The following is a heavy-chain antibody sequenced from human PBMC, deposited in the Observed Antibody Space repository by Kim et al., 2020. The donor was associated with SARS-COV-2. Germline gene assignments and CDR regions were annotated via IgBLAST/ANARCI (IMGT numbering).Heavy chain of an antibody. J-gene: IGHJ5*02. Sequence: ASVKVSCKASGYTFTSYYMHWVRQAPGQGLEWMGIINPSGGSTSYAQKFQGRVTMTRDTSTSTVYMELSSLRSEDTAVYYCARDLSRREDIVVVVAATRGISFWFDPWGQGNLVTVSS. CDR1: GYTFTSYY. D-gene: IGHD2-15*01. CDR2: INPSGGST. V-gene: IGHV1-46*01. CDR3: ARDLSRREDIVVVVAATRGISFWFDP.